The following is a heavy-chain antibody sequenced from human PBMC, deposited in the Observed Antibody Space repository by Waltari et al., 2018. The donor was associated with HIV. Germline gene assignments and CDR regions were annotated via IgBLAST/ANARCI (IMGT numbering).Heavy chain of an antibody. Sequence: QVHLVVSGGGVVQAGRTRRFAGVATGFAFSTNGLHRLCQTPGKGLEWLAVIWYDGSNKYYADSVKGRFTISRDKSSNTLYLQMNSLRAEDTAVYYCATDFYDTLTGQKTYFDYWGQGTLVTVSS. CDR3: ATDFYDTLTGQKTYFDY. V-gene: IGHV3-33*01. CDR1: GFAFSTNG. D-gene: IGHD3-9*01. J-gene: IGHJ4*02. CDR2: IWYDGSNK.